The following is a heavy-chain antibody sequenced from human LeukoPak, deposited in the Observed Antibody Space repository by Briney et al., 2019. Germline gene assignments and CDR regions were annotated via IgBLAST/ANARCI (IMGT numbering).Heavy chain of an antibody. CDR2: IKQDGSEK. J-gene: IGHJ6*03. D-gene: IGHD5-12*01. CDR3: AKDHGYSGYGDYYYYMDV. V-gene: IGHV3-7*01. CDR1: GFTFSSYW. Sequence: GGSLRLSCAASGFTFSSYWMSWVRQAPGKGLEWVANIKQDGSEKYYVDSVKGRFTISRDNAKNSLYLQMNSLRAEDTAVYYCAKDHGYSGYGDYYYYMDVWGKGTTVTISS.